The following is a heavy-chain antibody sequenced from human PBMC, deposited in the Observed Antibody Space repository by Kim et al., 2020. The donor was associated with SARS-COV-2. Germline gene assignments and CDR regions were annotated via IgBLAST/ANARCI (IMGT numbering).Heavy chain of an antibody. D-gene: IGHD2-8*02. Sequence: GNTIYSQKCRGRVTFTRDTSANIVFMEMSSLRSEDTAVYFCARGISGALDPWGQGTLVTVSS. CDR3: ARGISGALDP. J-gene: IGHJ5*02. V-gene: IGHV1-3*01. CDR2: GNT.